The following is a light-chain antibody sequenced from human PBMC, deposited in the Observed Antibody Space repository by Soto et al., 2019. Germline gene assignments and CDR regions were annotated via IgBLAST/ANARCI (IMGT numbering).Light chain of an antibody. V-gene: IGKV3-15*01. CDR1: QSVSSN. CDR3: QQYNNWPPAT. J-gene: IGKJ1*01. Sequence: EIVMTQSPATLSVSPGERATLSCRASQSVSSNLAWYQQKPGQAPRLLMYGASTRAAGFPARFSGSGSGTEFTLTISSLQSEDFAVYYCQQYNNWPPATFGQGTKVDTK. CDR2: GAS.